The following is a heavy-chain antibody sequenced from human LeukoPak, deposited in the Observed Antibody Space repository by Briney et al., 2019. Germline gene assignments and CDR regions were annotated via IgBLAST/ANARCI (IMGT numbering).Heavy chain of an antibody. D-gene: IGHD6-13*01. CDR1: GGSISSYY. CDR2: IYYSGST. CDR3: ASVAAAGTGVDY. J-gene: IGHJ4*02. V-gene: IGHV4-59*01. Sequence: SETLSLTCTVSGGSISSYYWSWIRQPPGKGLEWIGYIYYSGSTNYNPSLKSRATISVDTSKNQFSLKLSSVTAADTAVYYCASVAAAGTGVDYWGQGTLVTVSS.